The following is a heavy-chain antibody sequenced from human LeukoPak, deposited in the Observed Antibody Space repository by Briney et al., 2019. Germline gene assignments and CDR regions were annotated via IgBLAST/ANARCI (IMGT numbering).Heavy chain of an antibody. J-gene: IGHJ4*02. Sequence: GGSLRLSCAASGFTFSSYAMHWVRQAPGKGLEWVAVISYDGSNKYYADSVKGRFTISRDNSKNTLYLQMGSLRAEDMAVYYCARDARVYSGGFMITFGGVIGYFDYWGQGTLVTVSS. CDR3: ARDARVYSGGFMITFGGVIGYFDY. CDR1: GFTFSSYA. CDR2: ISYDGSNK. D-gene: IGHD3-16*02. V-gene: IGHV3-30*14.